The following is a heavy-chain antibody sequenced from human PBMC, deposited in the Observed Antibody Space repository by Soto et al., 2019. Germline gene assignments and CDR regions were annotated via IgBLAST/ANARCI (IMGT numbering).Heavy chain of an antibody. CDR2: IYHSGST. CDR3: ARVTIFGVLDY. CDR1: GYSISSGYY. D-gene: IGHD3-3*01. J-gene: IGHJ4*02. V-gene: IGHV4-38-2*01. Sequence: PSETLSLTCAVSGYSISSGYYWGWIRQPPGKGLEWIGSIYHSGSTYYNPSLKSRVTISVDTSKNQFSLKLSSVTAADTAVYYCARVTIFGVLDYWGQGTLVTVSS.